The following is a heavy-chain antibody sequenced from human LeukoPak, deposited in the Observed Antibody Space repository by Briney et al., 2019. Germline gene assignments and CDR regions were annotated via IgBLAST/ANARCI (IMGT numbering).Heavy chain of an antibody. Sequence: SETLSLTCTVSGGSIRSASYYWSWIRQPAGKGLEWIGRIYISGSTNYNPSLKSRVTISADTSKNQFSLKLSSVTAADTAVYYCAREREGPYGYLDYWGQGTLVTVSS. D-gene: IGHD4-17*01. CDR1: GGSIRSASYY. CDR3: AREREGPYGYLDY. V-gene: IGHV4-61*02. J-gene: IGHJ4*02. CDR2: IYISGST.